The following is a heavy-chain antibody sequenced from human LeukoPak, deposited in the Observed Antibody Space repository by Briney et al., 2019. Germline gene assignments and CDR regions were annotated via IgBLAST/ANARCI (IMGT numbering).Heavy chain of an antibody. D-gene: IGHD4-23*01. J-gene: IGHJ4*02. V-gene: IGHV4-34*01. CDR3: ARGTTVVIFDY. CDR2: INHSGST. CDR1: GGSFSGYY. Sequence: SETLSLTCAVYGGSFSGYYWSWVRQPPGKGLEWIGGINHSGSTNYNPSLKSRVTISVDTSKNQFSLKLSSVTAADTAVYYCARGTTVVIFDYWGQGTLVTVSS.